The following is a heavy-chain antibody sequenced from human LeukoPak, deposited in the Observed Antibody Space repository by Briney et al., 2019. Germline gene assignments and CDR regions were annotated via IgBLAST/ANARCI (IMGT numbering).Heavy chain of an antibody. D-gene: IGHD3-10*02. J-gene: IGHJ6*03. CDR3: ARAEVGVRGVQRYYYYYYMDV. Sequence: SETLSLTCTVSGGSISSYYWSWIRQPPGKGLEWIGRIYTSGSTNYNPSLKSRVTISVDTSKNQFSLKLSSVTAADTAVYYCARAEVGVRGVQRYYYYYYMDVWGKGTTVTISS. CDR1: GGSISSYY. V-gene: IGHV4-4*08. CDR2: IYTSGST.